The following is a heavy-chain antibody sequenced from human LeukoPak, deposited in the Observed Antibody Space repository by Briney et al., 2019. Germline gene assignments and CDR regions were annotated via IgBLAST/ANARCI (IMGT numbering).Heavy chain of an antibody. CDR1: GGSISSYY. Sequence: SETLSLTCTVSGGSISSYYWSWIRQPPGKGLEWIGYIYYSGSTNYNTSLKSRVTISVDTSKNQFSLKLSSVTAADTAVYYCARSNFDWLRHDYWGQGTLVTVSS. CDR2: IYYSGST. J-gene: IGHJ4*02. V-gene: IGHV4-59*01. CDR3: ARSNFDWLRHDY. D-gene: IGHD3-9*01.